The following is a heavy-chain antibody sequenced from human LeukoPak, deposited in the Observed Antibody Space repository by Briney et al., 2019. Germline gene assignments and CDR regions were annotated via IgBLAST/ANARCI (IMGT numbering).Heavy chain of an antibody. J-gene: IGHJ4*02. D-gene: IGHD2-15*01. CDR1: GGSISSSSYY. Sequence: SETLSLTCTVSGGSISSSSYYWGWIRQPAGKGLKWIGRIYTSGSTNYNPSLKSRVTISVDTSKNQFSLKLSSVTAADTAVYYCASYLVVAATYYFDYWGQGTLVTVSS. V-gene: IGHV4-61*02. CDR3: ASYLVVAATYYFDY. CDR2: IYTSGST.